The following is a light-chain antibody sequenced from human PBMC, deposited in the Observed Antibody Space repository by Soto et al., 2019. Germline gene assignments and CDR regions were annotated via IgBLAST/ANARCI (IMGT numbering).Light chain of an antibody. CDR1: SSDVGGYNY. J-gene: IGLJ3*02. Sequence: QSALTQPRSVSGSPGQAVTISCTGTSSDVGGYNYVSWYQQHPGKAPKVMLYDVSKRPSGVPDRFSGSKSGNTASLTISGLQAEDEADYYCQAWDSSTWVFGGGTKLTVL. CDR2: DVS. CDR3: QAWDSSTWV. V-gene: IGLV2-11*01.